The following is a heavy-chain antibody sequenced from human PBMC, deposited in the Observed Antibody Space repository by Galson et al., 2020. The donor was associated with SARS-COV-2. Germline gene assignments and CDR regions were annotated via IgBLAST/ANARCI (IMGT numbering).Heavy chain of an antibody. Sequence: LVKPTQTLILTCTFSGFSLSTSGMCVSWIRQPPGKALEWLALIDWDDDKYYSTSLKTRLTISKDTSKNQVVLTMTNMDPVDTATYYCARVYYDILTGYYIFDYWGQGTLVTVSS. V-gene: IGHV2-70*01. CDR3: ARVYYDILTGYYIFDY. D-gene: IGHD3-9*01. CDR2: IDWDDDK. CDR1: GFSLSTSGMC. J-gene: IGHJ4*02.